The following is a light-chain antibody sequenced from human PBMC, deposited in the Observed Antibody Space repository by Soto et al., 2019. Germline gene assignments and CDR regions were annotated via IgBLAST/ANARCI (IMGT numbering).Light chain of an antibody. CDR3: KSYAGSNTYV. J-gene: IGLJ1*01. V-gene: IGLV2-8*01. CDR1: KNDIGVYDF. Sequence: SVLTQPPSASWSPGQSVTISCTGTKNDIGVYDFVSWYQHHPGKAPRLIIYGVVQRPSGVPDRFSGSKSGNTASLTVSGLQAADEADYFCKSYAGSNTYVFGSGTKVTVL. CDR2: GVV.